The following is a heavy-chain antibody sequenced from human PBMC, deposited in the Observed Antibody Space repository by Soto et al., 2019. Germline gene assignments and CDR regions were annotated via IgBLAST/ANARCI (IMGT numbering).Heavy chain of an antibody. CDR3: AKSSSPDIVVVPTELDY. CDR2: ISYDGSNK. V-gene: IGHV3-30*18. D-gene: IGHD2-2*01. CDR1: GFTFSSYG. Sequence: GGSLRLSCAASGFTFSSYGMHWVRQAPGKGLEWVAVISYDGSNKYYADSVKGRFTISRDNSKNTLYLQMNSLRAEDTAVYYCAKSSSPDIVVVPTELDYWGQGTLVTVSS. J-gene: IGHJ4*02.